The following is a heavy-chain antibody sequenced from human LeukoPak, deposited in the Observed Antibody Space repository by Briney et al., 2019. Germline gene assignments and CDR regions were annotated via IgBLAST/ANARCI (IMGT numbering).Heavy chain of an antibody. CDR3: ARALGLPRRIVIPYDYVWGSYRGEVFDY. J-gene: IGHJ4*02. Sequence: SETLSLTCTVSGGSISSSSYYWGWIRQPPGKGLEWIGSIYYSGSTYYNPSLKSRVTISVDTSKNQFSLKLSSVTAADTAVYYCARALGLPRRIVIPYDYVWGSYRGEVFDYWGQGTLVTVSS. CDR1: GGSISSSSYY. CDR2: IYYSGST. D-gene: IGHD3-16*02. V-gene: IGHV4-39*07.